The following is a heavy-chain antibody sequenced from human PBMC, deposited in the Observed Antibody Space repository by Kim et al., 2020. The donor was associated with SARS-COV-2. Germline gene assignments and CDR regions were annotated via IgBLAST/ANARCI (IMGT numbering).Heavy chain of an antibody. CDR3: ARGPNYSPFDY. CDR1: GFTFSSYE. CDR2: ILGSGTTI. J-gene: IGHJ4*02. Sequence: GGSLRLSCAASGFTFSSYEMNWVRQAPGKGLEWVSYILGSGTTIYYADSVRGRFTISRDNDKNSLYLQMNSLRAEDKAVYYCARGPNYSPFDYWGQGTLVTVSS. D-gene: IGHD4-4*01. V-gene: IGHV3-48*03.